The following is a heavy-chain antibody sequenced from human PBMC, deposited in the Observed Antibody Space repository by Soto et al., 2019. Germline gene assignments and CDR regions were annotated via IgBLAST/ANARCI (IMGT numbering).Heavy chain of an antibody. CDR3: ARRSIAAAGKAGYYYGMDV. V-gene: IGHV1-69*06. CDR1: GGTFSSYA. CDR2: IIPIFGTA. J-gene: IGHJ6*02. Sequence: QVQLVQSGAEVKKPGSSVKVSCKASGGTFSSYAISWVQQAPGQGLEWMGGIIPIFGTANYAQKFQGRVTITADKSTSTAYMELSSLRSEDTAVYYCARRSIAAAGKAGYYYGMDVWGQGTTVTVSS. D-gene: IGHD6-13*01.